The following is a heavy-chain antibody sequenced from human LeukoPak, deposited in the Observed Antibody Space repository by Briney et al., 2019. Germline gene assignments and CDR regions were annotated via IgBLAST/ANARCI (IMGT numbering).Heavy chain of an antibody. CDR1: GFTFNTFW. CDR3: ARERDDILTGRYFDY. V-gene: IGHV3-7*01. CDR2: INQGGRDT. D-gene: IGHD3-9*01. Sequence: GGSLRLSCEASGFTFNTFWMSWVRQAPGKGLEWVANINQGGRDTNYVDSVKGRFTISRDNAKNSLYLQMNSLRAEDTAVYYYARERDDILTGRYFDYWGQGTLVTVSS. J-gene: IGHJ4*02.